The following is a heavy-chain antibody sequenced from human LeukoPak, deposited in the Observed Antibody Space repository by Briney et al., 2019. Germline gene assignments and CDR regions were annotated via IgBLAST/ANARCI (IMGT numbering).Heavy chain of an antibody. Sequence: SVKLSCTSSGGTFSIYAISWVRPPPAQGLAWMGRIIPIRGIANYAQKFQGRVTITADKSTSTAYLAQNSLKTEENAVYYCAERWYYYDRKRFDPLGQGTLVTGSS. CDR2: IIPIRGIA. CDR3: AERWYYYDRKRFDP. D-gene: IGHD3-22*01. CDR1: GGTFSIYA. J-gene: IGHJ5*02. V-gene: IGHV1-69*04.